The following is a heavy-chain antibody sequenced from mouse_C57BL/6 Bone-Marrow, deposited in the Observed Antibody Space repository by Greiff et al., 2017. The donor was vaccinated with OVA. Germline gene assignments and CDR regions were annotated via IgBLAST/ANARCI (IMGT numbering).Heavy chain of an antibody. J-gene: IGHJ2*01. D-gene: IGHD1-1*01. Sequence: VQLQQSGAELARPGASVKLSCKASGYTFTSYGMSWVKQRTGQGLEWIGEIYPRSGSTYYNEKFKGKATLTAAKSYSTAYMELRSLTSEDSAVYFCGRSTTVVRVDYWGQGTTLTVSA. CDR3: GRSTTVVRVDY. V-gene: IGHV1-81*01. CDR2: IYPRSGST. CDR1: GYTFTSYG.